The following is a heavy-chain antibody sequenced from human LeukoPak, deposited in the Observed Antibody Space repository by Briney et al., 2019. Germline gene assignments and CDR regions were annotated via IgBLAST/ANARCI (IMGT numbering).Heavy chain of an antibody. J-gene: IGHJ4*02. D-gene: IGHD5-18*01. CDR3: ATDGYSYAPGDY. CDR1: GFTFSNAW. Sequence: GGSLRLSCAGSGFTFSNAWMIWVRQAPGKGLEWVARIKSKSDGGRIDYADAVKGRFTISRDDSITTLYLKMNSLKTEYSGVYYCATDGYSYAPGDYWGQGTLVTVSS. V-gene: IGHV3-15*01. CDR2: IKSKSDGGRI.